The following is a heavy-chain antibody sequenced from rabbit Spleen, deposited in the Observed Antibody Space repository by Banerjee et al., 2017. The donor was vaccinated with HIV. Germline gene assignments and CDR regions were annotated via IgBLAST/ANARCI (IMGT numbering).Heavy chain of an antibody. CDR3: ARDLAGAIGWNFYL. Sequence: QEQLVESGGGLVQPGASLRLTCTASGFSFSSSYWICWVRQAPGKGLEWIAYINTATGKPVYATWAKGRFTISTTSSTTVTLQMTSLTAADTATYFCARDLAGAIGWNFYLWGQGTLVTVS. J-gene: IGHJ6*01. V-gene: IGHV1S45*01. D-gene: IGHD4-1*01. CDR1: GFSFSSSYW. CDR2: INTATGKP.